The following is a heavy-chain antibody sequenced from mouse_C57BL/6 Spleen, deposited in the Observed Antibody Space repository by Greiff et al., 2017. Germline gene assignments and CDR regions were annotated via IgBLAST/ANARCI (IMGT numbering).Heavy chain of an antibody. Sequence: QVQLQQSGAELVRPGTSVKVSCKASGYAFTNYLIEWVKQRPGQGLEWIGVSNPGSGGTHYNEKFKGKATLTAHQSSSTAYLQLSSLTSEYSAVYFCASDYPPYAYWGPGTLVTVSA. D-gene: IGHD2-13*01. CDR2: SNPGSGGT. V-gene: IGHV1-54*01. J-gene: IGHJ3*01. CDR3: ASDYPPYAY. CDR1: GYAFTNYL.